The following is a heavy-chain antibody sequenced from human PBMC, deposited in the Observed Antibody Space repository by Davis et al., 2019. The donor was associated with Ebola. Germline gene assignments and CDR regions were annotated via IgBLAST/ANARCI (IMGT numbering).Heavy chain of an antibody. V-gene: IGHV3-53*01. CDR1: GFAVSSNY. CDR2: IYSGGST. Sequence: GGSLRLSCAASGFAVSSNYMSWVRQAPGKGLEWVSVIYSGGSTYYADSVKGRFTISRDNSKNTLYLQMNSLRAEDTAVYYCARDRGDVVVVAATPFYYYYGMDVWGKGTTVTVSS. J-gene: IGHJ6*04. CDR3: ARDRGDVVVVAATPFYYYYGMDV. D-gene: IGHD2-15*01.